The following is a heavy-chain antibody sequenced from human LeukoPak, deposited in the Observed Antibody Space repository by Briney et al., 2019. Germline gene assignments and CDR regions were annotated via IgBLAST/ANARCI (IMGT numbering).Heavy chain of an antibody. CDR2: ISGSGGST. D-gene: IGHD2-2*01. V-gene: IGHV3-23*01. J-gene: IGHJ4*02. CDR1: GFTFSSYA. CDR3: AKGTSSFDY. Sequence: GGSLRLSCAASGFTFSSYAMRWARHARGKGLEWVSAISGSGGSTYYADSVKGRFTISRDNSKNTLYLQMNSLRAEDTAVYYCAKGTSSFDYWGQGTLVTVSS.